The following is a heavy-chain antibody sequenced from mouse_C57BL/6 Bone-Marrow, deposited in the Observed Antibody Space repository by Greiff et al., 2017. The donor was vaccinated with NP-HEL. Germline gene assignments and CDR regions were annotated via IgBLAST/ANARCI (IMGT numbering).Heavy chain of an antibody. V-gene: IGHV1-31*01. D-gene: IGHD1-2*01. CDR1: GYSFTGYY. Sequence: EVKLQQSGPELVKPGASVKISCKASGYSFTGYYMHWVKQSHGNILDWIGYIYPYNGVSSYNQKFKGKATLTVDKSSSTAYMELRSLTSEDSAVYYCATNYYGTSSWYFDVWGTGTTVTVSS. CDR3: ATNYYGTSSWYFDV. CDR2: IYPYNGVS. J-gene: IGHJ1*03.